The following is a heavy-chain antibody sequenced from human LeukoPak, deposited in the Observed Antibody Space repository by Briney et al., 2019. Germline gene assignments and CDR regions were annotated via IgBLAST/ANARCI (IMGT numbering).Heavy chain of an antibody. D-gene: IGHD3-10*01. J-gene: IGHJ4*02. CDR2: INHSGST. CDR1: GGSFSGYY. Sequence: PSETLSLTCAVYGGSFSGYYWSWIRQPPGKGLEWIGEINHSGSTNYNPSLKSRVTMSVDTSKNQFSLKLSSVTAADTAVYYCARGVHLAYGSGRDWFDYWGQGTLVTVSS. V-gene: IGHV4-34*01. CDR3: ARGVHLAYGSGRDWFDY.